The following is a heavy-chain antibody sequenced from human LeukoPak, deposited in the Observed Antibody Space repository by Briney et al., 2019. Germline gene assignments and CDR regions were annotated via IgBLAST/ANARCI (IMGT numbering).Heavy chain of an antibody. Sequence: GGSLRLSCAASGFTFSSYSMNWVRQAPGKGLEWVSSISSSSSYIYYADSVKGRFTISRDNAKNSLYLQMNSLRAEDTAVYYCASFGGATYYFDYWGQGTLVTVSS. V-gene: IGHV3-21*01. CDR1: GFTFSSYS. CDR2: ISSSSSYI. CDR3: ASFGGATYYFDY. J-gene: IGHJ4*02. D-gene: IGHD2-21*01.